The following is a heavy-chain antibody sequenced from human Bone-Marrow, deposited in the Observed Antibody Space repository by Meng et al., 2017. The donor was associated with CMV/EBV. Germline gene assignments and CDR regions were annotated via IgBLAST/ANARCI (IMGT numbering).Heavy chain of an antibody. Sequence: GGSLRLSCAASGFTFTSYWMHWVRQAPGKGLVWVSRINSDGRSTNYADSVKGRFTISRDNARNTLYLQMNSLRAEDTAVYYCASWPREAAAGTSNYWGQGALVTVSS. CDR1: GFTFTSYW. V-gene: IGHV3-74*01. CDR2: INSDGRST. D-gene: IGHD6-13*01. J-gene: IGHJ4*02. CDR3: ASWPREAAAGTSNY.